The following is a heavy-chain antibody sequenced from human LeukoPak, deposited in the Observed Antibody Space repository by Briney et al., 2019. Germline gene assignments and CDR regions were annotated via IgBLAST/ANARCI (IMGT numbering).Heavy chain of an antibody. V-gene: IGHV1-18*01. CDR1: GYTFSSYG. CDR3: ARDRPKATVTTFGFDY. D-gene: IGHD4-17*01. CDR2: ISAYNGNT. Sequence: ASVKVSCKASGYTFSSYGISWVRQAPGQGLEWMGWISAYNGNTNYAQKLQGRVTMTTDTSTSTAYMELRSLRSDDTAVYYCARDRPKATVTTFGFDYWGQGTLVTVSS. J-gene: IGHJ4*02.